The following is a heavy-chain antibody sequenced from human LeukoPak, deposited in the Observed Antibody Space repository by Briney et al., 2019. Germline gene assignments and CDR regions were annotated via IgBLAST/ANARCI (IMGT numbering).Heavy chain of an antibody. Sequence: ASVKVSCKASGYTFTSYGISWVRQAPGQGLEWMGWISAYNGNTNYAQKFQGRVTMTRDTSTSTVYMELSSLRSEDTAVYYCARAFPDYSGKVRYFDYWGQGTLVTVSS. D-gene: IGHD4-23*01. CDR1: GYTFTSYG. V-gene: IGHV1-18*01. CDR2: ISAYNGNT. CDR3: ARAFPDYSGKVRYFDY. J-gene: IGHJ4*02.